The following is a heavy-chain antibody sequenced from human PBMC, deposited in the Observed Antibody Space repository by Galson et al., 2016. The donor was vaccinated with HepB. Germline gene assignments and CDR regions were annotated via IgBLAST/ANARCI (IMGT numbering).Heavy chain of an antibody. CDR2: IVVGSGST. CDR3: AVEVLIGHAHFDY. J-gene: IGHJ4*02. D-gene: IGHD3-9*01. CDR1: GFTSSGSA. V-gene: IGHV1-58*01. Sequence: SVKVSCKASGFTSSGSALHWVRQAPGQRLEWIGWIVVGSGSTNYAQEFHERVTITRDMSTSTTHMEVSSLRSEDTAVYYCAVEVLIGHAHFDYWGLGTLVTVSS.